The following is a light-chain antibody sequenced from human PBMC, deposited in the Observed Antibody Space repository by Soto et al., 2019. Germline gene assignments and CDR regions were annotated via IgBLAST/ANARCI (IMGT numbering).Light chain of an antibody. CDR1: QSIGRW. CDR3: QRYDSSSPT. CDR2: DAS. Sequence: DIRMTQSPSTLSACVGDGVTITSRASQSIGRWLAWYQQKPGKAPKFLIYDASSLEPGVPSRFSGSGSGSEFTLSISSLQPDDFATYYCQRYDSSSPTFGQGTKVEV. V-gene: IGKV1-5*01. J-gene: IGKJ1*01.